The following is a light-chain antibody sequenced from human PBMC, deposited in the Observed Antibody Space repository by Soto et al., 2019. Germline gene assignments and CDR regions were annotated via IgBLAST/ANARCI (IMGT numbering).Light chain of an antibody. CDR1: SSDVGGYNY. CDR3: SSYTSSSTPLFV. Sequence: QSDLTQPASVSGSPGQSITISCTGTSSDVGGYNYVSWYQQHPGKAPKLMIYDVSSRPSGVSNRFSGPKSGNTASLTISGLQAEDEADYYCSSYTSSSTPLFVFGTGTKVTVL. V-gene: IGLV2-14*01. CDR2: DVS. J-gene: IGLJ1*01.